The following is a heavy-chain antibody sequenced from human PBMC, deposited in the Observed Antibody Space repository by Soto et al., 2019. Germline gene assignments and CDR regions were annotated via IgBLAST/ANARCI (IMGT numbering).Heavy chain of an antibody. CDR2: IKQDGSQK. CDR1: GFTFSSYW. Sequence: EVQLVESGGGLVQPGGSLRLSCAASGFTFSSYWMSWVRQAAGKGLEWVANIKQDGSQKYYVDSVKGRFTISRDNAKNSLYLQMNSLRAEDTAVYYCARTDYGDLRNYFDYWGQGTLVTVSS. V-gene: IGHV3-7*01. CDR3: ARTDYGDLRNYFDY. D-gene: IGHD4-17*01. J-gene: IGHJ4*02.